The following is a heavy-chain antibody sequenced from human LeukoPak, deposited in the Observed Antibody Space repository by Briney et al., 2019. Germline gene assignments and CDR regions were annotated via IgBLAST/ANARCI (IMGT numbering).Heavy chain of an antibody. V-gene: IGHV4-38-2*02. J-gene: IGHJ4*02. Sequence: PSETLSLTCTVSGYSISNGYYCAWMRQPPGKGLEWIGSINHSGSTYYNPSLKSRVTVSVDTSKNQVSLRLSSVTAADTAVYYCARVCSSGRCLDYWGQGTLVTVSS. CDR2: INHSGST. D-gene: IGHD2-15*01. CDR1: GYSISNGYY. CDR3: ARVCSSGRCLDY.